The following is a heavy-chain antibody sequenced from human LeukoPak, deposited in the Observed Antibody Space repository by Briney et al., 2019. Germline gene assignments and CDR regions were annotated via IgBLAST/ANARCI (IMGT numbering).Heavy chain of an antibody. CDR2: INPNSGGT. CDR1: GYSFTNYA. D-gene: IGHD4-17*01. J-gene: IGHJ2*01. CDR3: ARRPAYGDYVNFDL. V-gene: IGHV1-2*02. Sequence: ASVKVSCKASGYSFTNYAMNWVRQAPGQGLEWMGWINPNSGGTNYAQKFQGRVTMTRDTSISTAYMELSRLRSDDTAVYYCARRPAYGDYVNFDLWGRGTLVTVSS.